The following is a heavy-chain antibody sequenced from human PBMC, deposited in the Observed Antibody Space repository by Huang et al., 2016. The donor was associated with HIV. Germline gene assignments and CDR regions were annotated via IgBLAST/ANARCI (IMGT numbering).Heavy chain of an antibody. J-gene: IGHJ3*02. V-gene: IGHV3-21*06. CDR1: GFTFSDYS. Sequence: EVQLVESGGGLVRPGGSLTLSCAASGFTFSDYSMRWVRQARGKGREWVSNISGSSTYIYYVDSVKGRFAISRENAKNLLFLQMNSLRAEDTALYYCARRYNWNYVAHGFDIWGQGTMVTVSS. CDR2: ISGSSTYI. D-gene: IGHD1-7*01. CDR3: ARRYNWNYVAHGFDI.